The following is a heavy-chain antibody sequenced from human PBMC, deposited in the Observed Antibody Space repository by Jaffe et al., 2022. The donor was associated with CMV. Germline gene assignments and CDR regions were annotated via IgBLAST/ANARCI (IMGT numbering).Heavy chain of an antibody. CDR3: AAGWAHYYGSGSYYNEKYYYYYGMDV. J-gene: IGHJ6*02. CDR2: IIPIFGTA. D-gene: IGHD3-10*01. V-gene: IGHV1-69*01. CDR1: GGTFSSYA. Sequence: QVQLVQSGAEVKKPGSSVKVSCKASGGTFSSYAISWVRQAPGQGLEWMGGIIPIFGTANYAQKFQGRVTITADESTSTAYMELSSLRSEDTAVYYCAAGWAHYYGSGSYYNEKYYYYYGMDVWGQGTTVTVSS.